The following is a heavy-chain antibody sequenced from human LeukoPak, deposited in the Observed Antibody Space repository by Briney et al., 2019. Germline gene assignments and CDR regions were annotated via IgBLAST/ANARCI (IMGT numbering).Heavy chain of an antibody. J-gene: IGHJ4*02. CDR1: GDTFYTYS. V-gene: IGHV1-69*13. CDR3: AGARTGGFSNAWEY. D-gene: IGHD5-18*01. Sequence: GASVKVSCKASGDTFYTYSVNWVRQAPGQGLEWVGGTIPIFGTPNYAPRFQGRVTITADDSSKAAHLELRNLVSDDTAVYYCAGARTGGFSNAWEYWGQGTLVTVPS. CDR2: TIPIFGTP.